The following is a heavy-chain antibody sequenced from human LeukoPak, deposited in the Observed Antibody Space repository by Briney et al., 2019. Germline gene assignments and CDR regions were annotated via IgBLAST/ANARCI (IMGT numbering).Heavy chain of an antibody. D-gene: IGHD2-2*02. V-gene: IGHV4-34*01. J-gene: IGHJ6*03. CDR1: GGSFSGYY. CDR2: INHSGST. Sequence: SETLSLTRAVYGGSFSGYYWSWIRQPPGKGLEWIGEINHSGSTNYNPSLKSRVTISVDTSKNQFSLKLSSVTAADTAVYYCARGLGYCSSTSCYTPYYMDVWGKGTTVTVSS. CDR3: ARGLGYCSSTSCYTPYYMDV.